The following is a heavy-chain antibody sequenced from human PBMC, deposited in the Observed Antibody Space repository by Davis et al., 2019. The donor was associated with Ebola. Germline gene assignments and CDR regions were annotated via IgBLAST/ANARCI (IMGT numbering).Heavy chain of an antibody. Sequence: AASVTVSCKASGYTFTSYDINWVRQATGQGLEWMGWMNPNSGNTGYAQKFQGRVTMTRNTSISTAYMELSSLRSEDTAVYYCARGLKRGGVGSDWGQGTLVTVSS. D-gene: IGHD2-8*02. J-gene: IGHJ4*02. CDR1: GYTFTSYD. CDR2: MNPNSGNT. CDR3: ARGLKRGGVGSD. V-gene: IGHV1-8*01.